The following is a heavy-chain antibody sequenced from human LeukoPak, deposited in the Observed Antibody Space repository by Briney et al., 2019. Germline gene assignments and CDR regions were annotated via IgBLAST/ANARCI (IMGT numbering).Heavy chain of an antibody. J-gene: IGHJ5*02. CDR3: ARGTPYCSSTSCYRVVRGVHRNNWFDP. CDR2: INHSGST. V-gene: IGHV4-34*01. CDR1: GGSFSGYY. Sequence: SETLSLTCAVYGGSFSGYYWSWIRQPPGKGLEWIGEINHSGSTNYNPSLKSRVTISVDTSKNQSSLKLSSVTAADTAVYYCARGTPYCSSTSCYRVVRGVHRNNWFDPWGQGTLVTVSS. D-gene: IGHD2-2*01.